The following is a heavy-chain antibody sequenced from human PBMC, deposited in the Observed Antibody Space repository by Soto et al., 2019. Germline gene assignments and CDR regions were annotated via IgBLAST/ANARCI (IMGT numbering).Heavy chain of an antibody. D-gene: IGHD1-1*01. CDR3: AREETGTYDH. V-gene: IGHV3-33*01. CDR1: GSTFSSYA. CDR2: IWYDGSNE. J-gene: IGHJ4*02. Sequence: QVQLVESGGGVVQPGRSLRLSCAASGSTFSSYAMLWVRQAPGKGLEWVAVIWYDGSNEDYADSVKGRFTISRDNSKNTLFLQMNSLRAEDTAVYYCAREETGTYDHWGQGTLVTVSS.